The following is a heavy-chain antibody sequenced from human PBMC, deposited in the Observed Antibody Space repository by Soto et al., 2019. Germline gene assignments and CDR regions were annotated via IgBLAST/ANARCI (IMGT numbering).Heavy chain of an antibody. J-gene: IGHJ4*02. Sequence: SETLSLTCAVYGGSFSGYYWSWIRQPPGKGLEWIGEINHSGSTNYNPSLKSRVTISVDTSKNQFSLKLSSVTAADTAVYYCARGSYCSGGSCYSGGGYFDYWGQGTLVTVSS. D-gene: IGHD2-15*01. CDR2: INHSGST. CDR3: ARGSYCSGGSCYSGGGYFDY. CDR1: GGSFSGYY. V-gene: IGHV4-34*01.